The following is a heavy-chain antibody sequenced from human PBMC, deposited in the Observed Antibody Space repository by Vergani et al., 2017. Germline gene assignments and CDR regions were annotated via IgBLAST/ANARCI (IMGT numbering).Heavy chain of an antibody. CDR2: IRSKANSYAT. J-gene: IGHJ6*02. V-gene: IGHV3-73*01. Sequence: EVQLVESGGGLVQPGGSLKLSCAASGFTFSGSAMHWVRQASGKGLEWVGRIRSKANSYATAYAASVKGRFTISRDDSKNTAYLQMSSLKTEDTAVYYCTRHADGMDVWGQGTTVTVSS. CDR1: GFTFSGSA. CDR3: TRHADGMDV.